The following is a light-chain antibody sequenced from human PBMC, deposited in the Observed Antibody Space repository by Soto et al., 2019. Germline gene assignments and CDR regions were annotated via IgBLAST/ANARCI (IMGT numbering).Light chain of an antibody. V-gene: IGKV3-20*01. CDR3: KQYSSSRT. CDR1: QSVSSNY. Sequence: EIALTQSLGTLSLSPGERATLSCRASQSVSSNYLAWYQQKPGQAPRLLMYAASSRATGIQDRFSGSGSGTDFTLTISRLEPEDFAVYYCKQYSSSRTFGQGTKVDIK. CDR2: AAS. J-gene: IGKJ1*01.